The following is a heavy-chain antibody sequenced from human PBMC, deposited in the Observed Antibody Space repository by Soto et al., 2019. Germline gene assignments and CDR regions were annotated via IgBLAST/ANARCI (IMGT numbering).Heavy chain of an antibody. Sequence: LRLSCAASGFTFRSYAMNWVRQAPGEGLEWVSTISGSGGSTYYADSVKGRFTISRDNSKNTLYLQMNSLRAEDTAVYYCAKGMTTVNSPDYWGQGTLVTVSS. CDR1: GFTFRSYA. V-gene: IGHV3-23*01. D-gene: IGHD4-4*01. CDR3: AKGMTTVNSPDY. CDR2: ISGSGGST. J-gene: IGHJ4*02.